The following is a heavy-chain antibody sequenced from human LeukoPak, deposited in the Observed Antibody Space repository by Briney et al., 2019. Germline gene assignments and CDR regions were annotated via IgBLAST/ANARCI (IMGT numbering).Heavy chain of an antibody. D-gene: IGHD6-13*01. V-gene: IGHV3-64D*06. J-gene: IGHJ4*02. CDR1: GFTFSSYA. Sequence: GGSLRLSCSASGFTFSSYAMYWVRQAPGKGLEYVSAITSNGGSAYYADSVKGRFTISRDNSRNTLYLQMSSLRADDTAVYYCVGFRATAGLYWGQGTPVTVSS. CDR2: ITSNGGSA. CDR3: VGFRATAGLY.